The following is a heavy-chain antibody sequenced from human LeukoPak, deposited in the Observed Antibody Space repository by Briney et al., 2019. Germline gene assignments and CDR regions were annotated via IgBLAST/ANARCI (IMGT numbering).Heavy chain of an antibody. J-gene: IGHJ4*02. Sequence: SETLSLTCAVYGGSLSGYYWSWIRQPPGKGLEWIGEINHSGSTNYNPSLKSRVTISVDTSKNQFSLKLSSVTAADTAVYYCARGRRYSSSSGFDYWGQGTLVTVSS. V-gene: IGHV4-34*01. CDR3: ARGRRYSSSSGFDY. D-gene: IGHD6-6*01. CDR1: GGSLSGYY. CDR2: INHSGST.